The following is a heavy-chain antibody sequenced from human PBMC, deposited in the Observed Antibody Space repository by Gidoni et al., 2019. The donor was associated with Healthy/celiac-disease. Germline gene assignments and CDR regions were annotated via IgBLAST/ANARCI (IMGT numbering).Heavy chain of an antibody. J-gene: IGHJ4*02. CDR2: IYDSGST. CDR1: GGSISSGRYY. V-gene: IGHV4-31*03. D-gene: IGHD6-13*01. CDR3: ARGGPFIAAAGTLDY. Sequence: QVQLQESGPGLVKPSQTLSLTCTVSGGSISSGRYYWIWIRQHPGKGLEWIGYIYDSGSTYYNPSLKSRVTISVDTSKNQCSLKLSSVTAADTAVYYCARGGPFIAAAGTLDYWGQGTLVTVSS.